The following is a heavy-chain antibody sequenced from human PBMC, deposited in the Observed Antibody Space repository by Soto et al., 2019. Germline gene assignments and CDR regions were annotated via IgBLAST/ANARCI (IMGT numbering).Heavy chain of an antibody. Sequence: GSLRLSCAASGFTFSSYAMSWVRQAPGKGLEWVSAISDTGGSTYHADSVKGRFTISRDNSKNTLYLLMNSLRAEDTAIYYCAKGGTGSSVGRYMDVWGNGTTVTVSS. D-gene: IGHD1-1*01. CDR3: AKGGTGSSVGRYMDV. J-gene: IGHJ6*03. V-gene: IGHV3-23*01. CDR1: GFTFSSYA. CDR2: ISDTGGST.